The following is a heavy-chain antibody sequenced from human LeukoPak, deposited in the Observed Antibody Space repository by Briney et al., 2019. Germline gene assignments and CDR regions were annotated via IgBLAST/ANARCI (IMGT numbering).Heavy chain of an antibody. CDR3: ARDNSVRDEAWWFNP. CDR2: ISPSGGST. J-gene: IGHJ5*02. CDR1: GYTVTGYW. D-gene: IGHD5-24*01. V-gene: IGHV1-46*01. Sequence: ASVKVSCKAFGYTVTGYWLHWVRQAPGQGPEWMGVISPSGGSTIYAQKFKGRVTLIRDLSTSTDYLELRSLKSENTAVYYCARDNSVRDEAWWFNPWGQGTLVTVSS.